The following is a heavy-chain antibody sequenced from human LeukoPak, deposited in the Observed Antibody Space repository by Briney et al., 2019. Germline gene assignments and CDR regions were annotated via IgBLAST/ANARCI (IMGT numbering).Heavy chain of an antibody. V-gene: IGHV4-59*01. D-gene: IGHD6-19*01. Sequence: NPSETLSLTCTVSGGSISSYYWSWIRQPPGKGLEWIGYIYYSGSTNYNPSLKSRVTISVDTSKNQFSLKLSSVTAADTAVYYCARSLAVAGKVDYWGQGTLVTVSS. CDR2: IYYSGST. CDR3: ARSLAVAGKVDY. J-gene: IGHJ4*02. CDR1: GGSISSYY.